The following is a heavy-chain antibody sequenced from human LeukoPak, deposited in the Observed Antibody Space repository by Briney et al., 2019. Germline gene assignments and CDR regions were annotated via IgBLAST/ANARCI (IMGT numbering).Heavy chain of an antibody. V-gene: IGHV4-59*01. CDR1: GGSISSSY. CDR3: ARGFASKSTYFDY. CDR2: IYYSGTT. Sequence: PSETLSLTCTVSGGSISSSYWNWIRQPPGKGLEWIGYIYYSGTTNYNPSLRSRVTISEDTSKNQFSLRLTSVTAADTAVYYCARGFASKSTYFDYWGQGTLVTVSS. J-gene: IGHJ4*02.